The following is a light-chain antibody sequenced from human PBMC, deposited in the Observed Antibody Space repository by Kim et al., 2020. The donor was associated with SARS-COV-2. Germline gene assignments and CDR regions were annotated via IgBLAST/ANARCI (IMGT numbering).Light chain of an antibody. V-gene: IGKV1-16*02. CDR2: SAS. J-gene: IGKJ2*01. CDR1: QGNSIH. CDR3: QEYVTYPYT. Sequence: SASVGDSVTITCRASQGNSIHLAWFQQRPGKAPKTLVYSASTLESGVPSKFSGSGSGTDFTLTINSLQPEDSATYYCQEYVTYPYTFGQGTKLEI.